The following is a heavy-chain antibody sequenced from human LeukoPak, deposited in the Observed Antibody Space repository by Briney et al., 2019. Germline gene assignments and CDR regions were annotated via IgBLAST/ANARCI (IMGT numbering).Heavy chain of an antibody. J-gene: IGHJ4*02. D-gene: IGHD3-3*01. V-gene: IGHV3-43D*03. Sequence: PGGSLRLSCAASGFTFDDYAMHWVRQAPGKGLEWVSLISWDGGSTYYADSVKGRFTISRDNSKNSLYLQMNGLRAEDTALYYCAKDRGFGVADYYFDYWGQGTLVTVSS. CDR1: GFTFDDYA. CDR2: ISWDGGST. CDR3: AKDRGFGVADYYFDY.